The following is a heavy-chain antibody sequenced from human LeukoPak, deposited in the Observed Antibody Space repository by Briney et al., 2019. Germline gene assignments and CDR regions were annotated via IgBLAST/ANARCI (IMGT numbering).Heavy chain of an antibody. CDR2: IKQDGTEI. D-gene: IGHD1-26*01. J-gene: IGHJ4*02. Sequence: GGSLRLSCAASGFTFSSHWMSWVRQARGKGPEWVANIKQDGTEIYYVDSVKGRFTISRDNAKNSLYLQMNSLRDEDTAVYYCARDKVVGATFFDYWGQGTLVTVSS. V-gene: IGHV3-7*01. CDR1: GFTFSSHW. CDR3: ARDKVVGATFFDY.